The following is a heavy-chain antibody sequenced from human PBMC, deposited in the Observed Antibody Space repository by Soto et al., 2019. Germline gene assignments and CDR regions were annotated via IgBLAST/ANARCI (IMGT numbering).Heavy chain of an antibody. V-gene: IGHV1-69*06. CDR1: GGTFSSYA. J-gene: IGHJ3*01. CDR2: IIPIFGTA. D-gene: IGHD6-19*01. Sequence: QVQLVQSGAEVKKPGSSVKVSCKASGGTFSSYAISWVRQAPGQGLEWMGGIIPIFGTANYAQTFQGRVTITADKARSTAYVELSGLRSEGAAVYYCGRGISSGWWEDAFDVWGQGTMVTVSS. CDR3: GRGISSGWWEDAFDV.